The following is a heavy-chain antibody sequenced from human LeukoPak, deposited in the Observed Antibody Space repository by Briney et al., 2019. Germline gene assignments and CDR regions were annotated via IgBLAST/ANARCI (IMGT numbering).Heavy chain of an antibody. V-gene: IGHV1-18*04. D-gene: IGHD3-9*01. CDR2: ISAYNGNT. CDR3: AREPYDILTGYYFAGVYGY. CDR1: GYTFTSYG. J-gene: IGHJ4*02. Sequence: ASVKVSCKASGYTFTSYGISWVRQAPGQGLEWMGWISAYNGNTNYAQKLQGRVTMTTDTSTSTAYMELRSLRSDDTAVYYCAREPYDILTGYYFAGVYGYWGQGTLVTVSS.